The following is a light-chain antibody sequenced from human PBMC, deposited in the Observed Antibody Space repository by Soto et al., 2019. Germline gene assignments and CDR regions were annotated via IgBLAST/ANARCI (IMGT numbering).Light chain of an antibody. CDR2: GAF. V-gene: IGKV3-20*01. CDR3: QQYGSSPFT. J-gene: IGKJ4*01. Sequence: EIVLTQCPGTLSLSPGETATLSCTASQSVSNNYLAWFQQKPGQAPRLLIYGAFSRGSGIPDRCRASGSGTDFTLTISRLEPEDVAVYSCQQYGSSPFTFGGGTKVDIK. CDR1: QSVSNNY.